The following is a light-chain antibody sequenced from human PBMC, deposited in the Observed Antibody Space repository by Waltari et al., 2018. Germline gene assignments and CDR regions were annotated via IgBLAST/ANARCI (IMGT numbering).Light chain of an antibody. CDR3: EAWDDRLTAEV. Sequence: QSALTQPPSVSAAPGQKVTISCSGSTSSIGKYSVSWYQQLPGTAPKLHIYDSRKRASGIPGRFSASKAGTSATLKFSGLRPEDEAHYYCEAWDDRLTAEVFGTGTEVTVL. J-gene: IGLJ1*01. CDR2: DSR. V-gene: IGLV1-51*01. CDR1: TSSIGKYS.